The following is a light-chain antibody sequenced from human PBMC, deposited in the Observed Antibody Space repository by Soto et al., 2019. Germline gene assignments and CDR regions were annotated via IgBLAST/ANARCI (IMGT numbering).Light chain of an antibody. V-gene: IGKV3-20*01. Sequence: EIVLTQSPGTLSLSPGERATLSCRASQSVSSSYLAWYQQKPGQAPRLLIYGASSRATGIPDRFSGSGSGTDFTLTISRLEPEDLAVYYCQKYGSSPRTFGQGTRLEIK. CDR3: QKYGSSPRT. CDR2: GAS. J-gene: IGKJ5*01. CDR1: QSVSSSY.